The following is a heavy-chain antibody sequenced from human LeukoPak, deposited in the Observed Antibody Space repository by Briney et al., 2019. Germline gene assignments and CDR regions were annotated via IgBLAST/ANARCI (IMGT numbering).Heavy chain of an antibody. Sequence: GGSLRLSCAASGFTFDDYAMHWVRQAPGKGLEWVSGISWNSGSIGYADSMKGRFTISRDNAKNSLYLQMNSLRAEDTALYYCAKEYCSSTSCSPYYYYGMDVWGQGTTVTVSS. J-gene: IGHJ6*02. CDR3: AKEYCSSTSCSPYYYYGMDV. V-gene: IGHV3-9*01. CDR2: ISWNSGSI. D-gene: IGHD2-2*01. CDR1: GFTFDDYA.